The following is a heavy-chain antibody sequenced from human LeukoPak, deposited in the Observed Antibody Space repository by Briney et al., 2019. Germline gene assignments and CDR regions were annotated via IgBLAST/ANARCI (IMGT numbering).Heavy chain of an antibody. D-gene: IGHD3-16*02. V-gene: IGHV1-2*02. Sequence: ASVKVSCKASGYTFTGYYMHWVRQAPGQGLEWMGWINPNSGGTNYAQKFQGRVTMTRDTSISTAYMELRRLRSDDTAVYYCARGGLDYVWGSYRYDFDYWGQGTLVTVSS. CDR3: ARGGLDYVWGSYRYDFDY. CDR1: GYTFTGYY. CDR2: INPNSGGT. J-gene: IGHJ4*02.